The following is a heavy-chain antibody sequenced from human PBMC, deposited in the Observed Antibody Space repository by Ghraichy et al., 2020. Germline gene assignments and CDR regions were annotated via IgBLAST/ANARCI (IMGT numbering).Heavy chain of an antibody. Sequence: GGSLRLSCAASGFTFSSYWMSWVRQAPGKGLEWVANIKQDGSDKDYVDSVKGRFTLSRDNAKKSLYLQMNSLRAEDTAVYYCARIPFRVVGENWFDPWGQEAQVTVAS. CDR2: IKQDGSDK. J-gene: IGHJ5*02. CDR3: ARIPFRVVGENWFDP. CDR1: GFTFSSYW. D-gene: IGHD3-22*01. V-gene: IGHV3-7*03.